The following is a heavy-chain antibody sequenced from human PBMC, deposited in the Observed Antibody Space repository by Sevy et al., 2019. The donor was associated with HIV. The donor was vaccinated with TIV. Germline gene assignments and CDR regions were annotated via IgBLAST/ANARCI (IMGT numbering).Heavy chain of an antibody. J-gene: IGHJ4*02. CDR3: ARSRGGEIVATRYFDY. CDR2: IKQDGSEK. D-gene: IGHD5-12*01. V-gene: IGHV3-7*01. CDR1: GFTFSSYW. Sequence: GGSLRLSCAASGFTFSSYWMSWVRQAPGKGLEWVANIKQDGSEKYYVDSVKGRFTISRDNAKNSLYLQMNSLRAEDTAVYYCARSRGGEIVATRYFDYWGQGTRVTVSS.